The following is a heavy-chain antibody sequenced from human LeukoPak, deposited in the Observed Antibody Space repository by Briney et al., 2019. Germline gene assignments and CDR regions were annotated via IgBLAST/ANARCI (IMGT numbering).Heavy chain of an antibody. CDR3: AKQLGYCSDGSCYFPY. V-gene: IGHV3-23*01. Sequence: GGSLRLSCAASRFTFSSSAMSWVRQAPGKGLEWVSAISNNGGYTYYADSVQGRFTISRDNSKSTLCLQMNSLRAEDTAVYYCAKQLGYCSDGSCYFPYWGQGTLVTVFS. J-gene: IGHJ4*02. CDR2: ISNNGGYT. CDR1: RFTFSSSA. D-gene: IGHD2-15*01.